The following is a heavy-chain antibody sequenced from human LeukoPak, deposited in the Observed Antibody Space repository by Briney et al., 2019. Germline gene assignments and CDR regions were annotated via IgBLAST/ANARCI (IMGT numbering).Heavy chain of an antibody. J-gene: IGHJ6*04. CDR2: IIPFFGTP. CDR3: ASATLRCSGGSCYEMDV. CDR1: GGTFSSYT. Sequence: GASVKVSCKAPGGTFSSYTISWVRQAPGQGLEWMGGIIPFFGTPDYAQKFQDRLTITADKSTSTAYMELSSLRSEDTAVYYCASATLRCSGGSCYEMDVWGKGTTVTVSS. D-gene: IGHD2-15*01. V-gene: IGHV1-69*06.